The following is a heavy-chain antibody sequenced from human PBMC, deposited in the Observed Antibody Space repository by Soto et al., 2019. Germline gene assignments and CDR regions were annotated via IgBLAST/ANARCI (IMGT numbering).Heavy chain of an antibody. CDR3: AKGSIAVAGTPYYYYGMDV. D-gene: IGHD6-19*01. V-gene: IGHV3-23*01. CDR1: GFTFSTYA. J-gene: IGHJ6*02. CDR2: ISGSGGST. Sequence: GGSLRLSCAASGFTFSTYAMSWVRQAPGKGLEWVSAISGSGGSTYYADSVKGRFTISRDNSKNTLYLQMNSLRAEDTAVYYCAKGSIAVAGTPYYYYGMDVWGQGTTVTVSS.